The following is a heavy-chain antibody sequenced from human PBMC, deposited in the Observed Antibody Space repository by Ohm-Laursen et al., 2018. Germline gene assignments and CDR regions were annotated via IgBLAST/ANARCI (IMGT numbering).Heavy chain of an antibody. D-gene: IGHD3-22*01. V-gene: IGHV4-39*07. Sequence: SETLSLTCTVSGGSISSSSYYWGWIRQPPGKGLEGIGEINHSGSTNYNPSLKSRVTISVDTSKNQFSLKLSSVTAADTAVYYYAGARISYYYDSSGYYPRVRWYGMDVWGQGTTVTVSS. CDR1: GGSISSSSYY. CDR2: INHSGST. J-gene: IGHJ6*02. CDR3: AGARISYYYDSSGYYPRVRWYGMDV.